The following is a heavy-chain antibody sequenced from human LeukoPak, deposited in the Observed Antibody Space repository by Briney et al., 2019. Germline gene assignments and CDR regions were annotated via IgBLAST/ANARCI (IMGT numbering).Heavy chain of an antibody. CDR3: ARVVVPAAIAY. D-gene: IGHD2-2*02. CDR1: GGTFSSYA. V-gene: IGHV1-69*10. J-gene: IGHJ4*02. CDR2: IIPIFGIA. Sequence: SVKVSCKASGGTFSSYAISWVRQAPGQGLEWMGGIIPIFGIANYAQKFQGRVTITADKSTSTAYMELSSLRSEDTAVYYCARVVVPAAIAYWGQGTLVTVSS.